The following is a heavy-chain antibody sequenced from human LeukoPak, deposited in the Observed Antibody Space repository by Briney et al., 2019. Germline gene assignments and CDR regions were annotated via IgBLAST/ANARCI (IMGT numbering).Heavy chain of an antibody. Sequence: ASVKVSCKASGYTFTGYYMHWVRQAPGQGLEWMGWINPNSGGTNYAQKFQGRVTMTRDTSISTAYMELSRLRSDDTAVYYRARQAVAGTGLWFDPWGQGTLVTVSS. CDR1: GYTFTGYY. D-gene: IGHD6-19*01. V-gene: IGHV1-2*02. CDR3: ARQAVAGTGLWFDP. CDR2: INPNSGGT. J-gene: IGHJ5*02.